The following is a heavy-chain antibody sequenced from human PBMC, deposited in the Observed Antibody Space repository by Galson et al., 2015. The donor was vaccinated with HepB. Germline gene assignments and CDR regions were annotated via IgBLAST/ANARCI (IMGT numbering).Heavy chain of an antibody. D-gene: IGHD5-18*01. J-gene: IGHJ3*02. V-gene: IGHV4-39*01. CDR2: IYYTGST. CDR1: GASISSLSYY. CDR3: ARRGYSDDPIGAFDI. Sequence: ETLSLTCTVSGASISSLSYYWGWVRQPPGKGLEWIGHIYYTGSTWYNPSLKSRLTISVDTSKNQFSLKLSSVTAADTAVYYCARRGYSDDPIGAFDIWGQGTMVTVSS.